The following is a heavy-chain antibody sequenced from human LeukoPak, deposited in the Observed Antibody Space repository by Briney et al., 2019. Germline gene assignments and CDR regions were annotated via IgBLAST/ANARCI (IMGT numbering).Heavy chain of an antibody. Sequence: ASVKVSCKASGYTFTGYYMHWVRQAPGQGFEWMGWINPNSGGTNYAQKFQGRVTLTRDTSISTAYMELSSLRSDDTAVYYCARDGYHSGHDYGKYLWGQGTLVTVSS. CDR3: ARDGYHSGHDYGKYL. CDR2: INPNSGGT. CDR1: GYTFTGYY. D-gene: IGHD5-12*01. V-gene: IGHV1-2*02. J-gene: IGHJ4*02.